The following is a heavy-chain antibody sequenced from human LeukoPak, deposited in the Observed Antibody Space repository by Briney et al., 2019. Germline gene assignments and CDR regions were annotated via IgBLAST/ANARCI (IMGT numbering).Heavy chain of an antibody. Sequence: GGSLRLSCAASGFTFSNYAMSWVRQAPGKGLEWVSAVSDSGRSTYYADSVKGRFTISRDNSKNTMYLQMNSLRAEDTAVYYCAKSFCSSTNRYAHFQDWGQGTLVTVSS. V-gene: IGHV3-23*01. CDR2: VSDSGRST. CDR1: GFTFSNYA. D-gene: IGHD2-2*01. CDR3: AKSFCSSTNRYAHFQD. J-gene: IGHJ1*01.